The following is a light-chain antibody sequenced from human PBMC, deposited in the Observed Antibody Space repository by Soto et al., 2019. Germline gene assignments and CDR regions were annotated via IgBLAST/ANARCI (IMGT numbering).Light chain of an antibody. V-gene: IGKV1-5*03. CDR1: QSINTW. CDR3: QQYMTDSRT. Sequence: DIQMTQSPSTLSASVGDRVTITCRASQSINTWLAWYQQKPGEAPRLLIYEGYTLERGVPARFSGSGSGTEFTITISSLQPGAFATFYCQQYMTDSRTFGQGTKVEVK. CDR2: EGY. J-gene: IGKJ1*01.